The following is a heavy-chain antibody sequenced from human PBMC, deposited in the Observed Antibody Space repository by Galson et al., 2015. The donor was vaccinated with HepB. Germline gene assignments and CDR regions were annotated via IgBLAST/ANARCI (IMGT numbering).Heavy chain of an antibody. CDR1: GDSVFSNSAA. D-gene: IGHD6-19*01. J-gene: IGHJ4*02. CDR2: AYYRSKWYT. Sequence: CAISGDSVFSNSAAWNWIRQSPSRGLEWLGRAYYRSKWYTDYALSMRGRITINPDTSKNQFSLQLNSVTPEDTAVYYCAREATGSGWYAGDFDYWGQGTLVTVSS. V-gene: IGHV6-1*01. CDR3: AREATGSGWYAGDFDY.